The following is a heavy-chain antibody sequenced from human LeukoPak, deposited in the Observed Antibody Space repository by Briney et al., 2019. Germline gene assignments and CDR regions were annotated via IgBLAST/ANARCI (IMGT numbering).Heavy chain of an antibody. J-gene: IGHJ3*02. CDR1: GFTFSSYS. D-gene: IGHD5-12*01. CDR2: ISSSSSTI. CDR3: ARVNPLVAPGALDI. V-gene: IGHV3-48*01. Sequence: GGSLRLSCAASGFTFSSYSMNWVRQAPGKGLEWVSYISSSSSTIYYADSVKGRFTISRDNAKNSLYLRMNSLGAEDTAVYYCARVNPLVAPGALDIWGQGTMVAVSS.